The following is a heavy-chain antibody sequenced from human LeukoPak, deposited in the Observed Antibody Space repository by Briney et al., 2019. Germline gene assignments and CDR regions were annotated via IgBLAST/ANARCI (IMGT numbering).Heavy chain of an antibody. J-gene: IGHJ4*02. V-gene: IGHV3-7*01. CDR1: GFTFSSYW. CDR3: ARDLFNEGEDY. CDR2: INKHGSDM. D-gene: IGHD3-16*01. Sequence: GGSLRLSCAASGFTFSSYWMSWVRQAPGKGLEWVANINKHGSDMYYVGSVKGRFTISRDNAKNSLYLQMNSLRADDTAGYYCARDLFNEGEDYWGQGTLVTVSS.